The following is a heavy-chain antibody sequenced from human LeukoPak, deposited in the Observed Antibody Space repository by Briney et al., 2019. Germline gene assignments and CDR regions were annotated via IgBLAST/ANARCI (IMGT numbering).Heavy chain of an antibody. D-gene: IGHD3-22*01. CDR3: ARGSPYDSSGPAPNWFDP. Sequence: TGGSLRLSCAASGFTFSSYEMNWVRQAPGKGLEWVSYISSSGSTIYYADSVKGRFTISRDNAKNSLYLQMNSLRAEDTAVYYCARGSPYDSSGPAPNWFDPWGQGTLVTVSS. CDR2: ISSSGSTI. J-gene: IGHJ5*02. V-gene: IGHV3-48*03. CDR1: GFTFSSYE.